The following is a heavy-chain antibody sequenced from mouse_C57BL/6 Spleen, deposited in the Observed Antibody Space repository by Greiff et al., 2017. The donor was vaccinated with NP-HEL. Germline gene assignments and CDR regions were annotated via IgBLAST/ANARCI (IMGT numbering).Heavy chain of an antibody. CDR2: ILPGSGST. CDR1: GYTFTGYW. J-gene: IGHJ4*01. CDR3: ARSRGRDYAMDY. D-gene: IGHD3-3*01. Sequence: VQLQQSGAELMKPGASVKLSCKATGYTFTGYWIEWVKQRPGHGLEWIGEILPGSGSTHYNEKFKGKATLTADTSSNTAYMQLSSLTTEDSAIYYCARSRGRDYAMDYWGQGTSVTVSS. V-gene: IGHV1-9*01.